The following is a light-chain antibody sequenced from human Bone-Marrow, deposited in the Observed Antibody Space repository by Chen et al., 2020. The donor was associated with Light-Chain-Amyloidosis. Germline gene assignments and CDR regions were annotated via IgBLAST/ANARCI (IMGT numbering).Light chain of an antibody. V-gene: IGKV3-11*01. J-gene: IGKJ4*01. CDR1: QSVSSY. CDR2: DAS. CDR3: QQRSNWPLT. Sequence: IVLTQSPATLSLSPGERATLSCRASQSVSSYLAWYQQKPGQAPRLLIYDASNRATGIPARFSGSGSGTDFTLTISSLEPEDCAVYYCQQRSNWPLTFGGGTKVEIK.